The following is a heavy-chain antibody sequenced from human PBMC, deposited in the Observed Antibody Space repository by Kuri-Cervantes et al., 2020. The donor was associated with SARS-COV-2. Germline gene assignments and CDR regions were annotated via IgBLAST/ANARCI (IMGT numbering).Heavy chain of an antibody. CDR3: ARDSSDSSGFLDY. Sequence: GGSLRLSCAASGFTFISYALHWVRQAPGKELEGVAVISYDGSNKYFAESVKGRFTISRDNSKNTLYLQMSSLRAEDTAVYYCARDSSDSSGFLDYWGPGTLVTVSS. CDR2: ISYDGSNK. J-gene: IGHJ4*02. D-gene: IGHD3-22*01. V-gene: IGHV3-30-3*01. CDR1: GFTFISYA.